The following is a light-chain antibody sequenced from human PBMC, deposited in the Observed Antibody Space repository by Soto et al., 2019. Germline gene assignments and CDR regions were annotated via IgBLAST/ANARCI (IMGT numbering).Light chain of an antibody. CDR3: QQYDNSPLT. V-gene: IGKV3-20*01. CDR2: GAS. J-gene: IGKJ4*01. Sequence: EIVLTQSPGTLSLSPGERATLSCGASQSVSSSYLAWYQQKPGQAPRLLIYGASNRATGIPDRFSGSGSGTDFTLTISRLEPEDFAVYYCQQYDNSPLTFGGGTKVDIK. CDR1: QSVSSSY.